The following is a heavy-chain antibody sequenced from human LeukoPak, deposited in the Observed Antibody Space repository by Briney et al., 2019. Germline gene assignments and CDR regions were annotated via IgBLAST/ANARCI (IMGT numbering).Heavy chain of an antibody. CDR1: GGSISSYF. Sequence: PSETLSLTCTVSGGSISSYFWSWIRQPPGKGLEWIGYINDSGSTTYSPSLKSRVTISLDTSTKQFSLKLSSVTAADTAVYYCARSDSLGDDYWGEGTLVTVSS. V-gene: IGHV4-59*01. CDR3: ARSDSLGDDY. J-gene: IGHJ4*02. D-gene: IGHD3-22*01. CDR2: INDSGST.